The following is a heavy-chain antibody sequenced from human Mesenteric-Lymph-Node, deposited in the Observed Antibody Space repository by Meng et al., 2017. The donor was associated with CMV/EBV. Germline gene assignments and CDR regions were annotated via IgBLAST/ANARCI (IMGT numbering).Heavy chain of an antibody. CDR1: GYIFTSHW. Sequence: GESLKISCKASGYIFTSHWIGWVRQMPGKGLEYMGIIYPGDSNTKYSPSFQGQVTISADKSISTAYLQWSSLKASDTAMHFCARRYCSSTSCYPHDAFDIWGQGTMVTVSS. CDR2: IYPGDSNT. CDR3: ARRYCSSTSCYPHDAFDI. V-gene: IGHV5-51*01. J-gene: IGHJ3*02. D-gene: IGHD2-2*01.